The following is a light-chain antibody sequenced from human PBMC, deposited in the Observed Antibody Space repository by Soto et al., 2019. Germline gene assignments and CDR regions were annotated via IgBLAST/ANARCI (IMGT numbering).Light chain of an antibody. Sequence: DIQMTQSPSSVSASVGDRVTFTCRASQHISSWLAWYQQKPGKAPKLLIAAASIFQSGVASRFSGSGYGTDFTLTISSLQPEDFATYFCQQANTFPFTFGPGTRLEIK. CDR2: AAS. CDR3: QQANTFPFT. J-gene: IGKJ3*01. CDR1: QHISSW. V-gene: IGKV1-12*02.